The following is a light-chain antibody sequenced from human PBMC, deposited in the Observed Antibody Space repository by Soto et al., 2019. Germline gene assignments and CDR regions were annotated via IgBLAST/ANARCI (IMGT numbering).Light chain of an antibody. V-gene: IGKV1-5*03. J-gene: IGKJ1*01. Sequence: DIRMTQSPSLLSSSVGDIVTITCRASQSIGSYLNWYQQKPGKAPNLLIYKASSLESGVPSRFSGSGSGTEFTLTISSLQPDDFATYYCLQYNGYSPRTFGQGTKVDI. CDR3: LQYNGYSPRT. CDR2: KAS. CDR1: QSIGSY.